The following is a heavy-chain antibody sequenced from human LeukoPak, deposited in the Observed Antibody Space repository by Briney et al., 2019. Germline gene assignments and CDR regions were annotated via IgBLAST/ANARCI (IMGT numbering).Heavy chain of an antibody. V-gene: IGHV3-33*01. CDR3: ASNGDDSSGYYPDC. D-gene: IGHD3-22*01. CDR2: IWYDGSNK. J-gene: IGHJ4*02. Sequence: IWYDGSNKYYADSVKGRFTISRDNSKNTLYLQMNSLRAEDTAVYYCASNGDDSSGYYPDCWGQGTLVTVSS.